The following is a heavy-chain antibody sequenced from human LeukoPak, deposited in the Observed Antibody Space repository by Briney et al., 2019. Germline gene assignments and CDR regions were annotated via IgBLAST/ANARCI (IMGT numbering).Heavy chain of an antibody. J-gene: IGHJ3*02. CDR3: ARDYYGSGSYYDAFDI. Sequence: SETLSLTCTVSGGSISSNYWSWIRQPAGKGLEWIGRISTSGSTNYNPSLKSRVTISVDKSRNQFSLKLSSVTAADTAVYYCARDYYGSGSYYDAFDIWGQGTMVTVSS. CDR2: ISTSGST. D-gene: IGHD3-10*01. CDR1: GGSISSNY. V-gene: IGHV4-4*07.